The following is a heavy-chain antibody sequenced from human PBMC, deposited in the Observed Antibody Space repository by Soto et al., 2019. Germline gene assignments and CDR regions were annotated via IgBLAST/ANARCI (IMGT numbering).Heavy chain of an antibody. Sequence: SETLSLTCTVSGGSISSGGYYWSWIRQHPGKGLEWIGYIYYSGSTYYNPSLKSRVTISVDTSKNQFSLKLSSVTAADTAVCYCARAQDLYDYVWGSYRYTESYFDYWGQGTLVTVSS. D-gene: IGHD3-16*02. CDR1: GGSISSGGYY. CDR3: ARAQDLYDYVWGSYRYTESYFDY. CDR2: IYYSGST. V-gene: IGHV4-31*03. J-gene: IGHJ4*02.